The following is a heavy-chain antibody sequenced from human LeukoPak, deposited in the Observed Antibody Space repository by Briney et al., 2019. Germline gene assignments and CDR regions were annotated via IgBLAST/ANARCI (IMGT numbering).Heavy chain of an antibody. V-gene: IGHV4-30-2*01. CDR3: ASFNYYHYYMDV. CDR1: GGSISSGTYY. Sequence: SETLSLTCIVSGGSISSGTYYWTWLRQPPGKGLEWIGYIYHSGSTHYNPSLKSRITISVDRSNSQISLNLNSVTAADTAVYYCASFNYYHYYMDVWGKGTTVTVSS. J-gene: IGHJ6*03. CDR2: IYHSGST.